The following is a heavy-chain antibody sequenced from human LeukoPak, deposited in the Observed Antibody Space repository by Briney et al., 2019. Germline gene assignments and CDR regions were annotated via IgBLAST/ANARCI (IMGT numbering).Heavy chain of an antibody. J-gene: IGHJ4*02. D-gene: IGHD1-1*01. CDR2: INPSNGST. V-gene: IGHV1-2*02. Sequence: GASVKVPCKESGYTFIGYYIHWLRQAPGQGLEWMGLINPSNGSTNYAQRFQGRVAMTRDKSISTAYMEMSRLTFDDTAVYYCASGPTLGTTHPYFDYWGQGTLVTVSS. CDR1: GYTFIGYY. CDR3: ASGPTLGTTHPYFDY.